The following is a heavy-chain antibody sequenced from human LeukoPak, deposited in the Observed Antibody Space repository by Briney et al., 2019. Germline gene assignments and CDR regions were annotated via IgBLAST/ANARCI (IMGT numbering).Heavy chain of an antibody. J-gene: IGHJ4*02. CDR3: AKHLAAGGFYFEY. D-gene: IGHD6-25*01. CDR1: GFTLSSYA. CDR2: NSGGGEPT. V-gene: IGHV3-23*01. Sequence: PGGSLRLSCAASGFTLSSYAMSWVHQAPGEGLEWVSGNSGGGEPTYYADSVKGRFTIYRDNSKNTLYLQMNSLRAEDTAVYYCAKHLAAGGFYFEYWGQGTLVTVSS.